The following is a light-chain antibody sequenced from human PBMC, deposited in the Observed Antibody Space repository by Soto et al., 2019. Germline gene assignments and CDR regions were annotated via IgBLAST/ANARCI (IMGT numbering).Light chain of an antibody. CDR1: SSNIGSNT. V-gene: IGLV1-44*01. Sequence: QSVLTQAPSASGTPGQRVTISCSGSSSNIGSNTVNWYRQLPGTAPKLLIYSNNQRPSGVPDRFSGSKSGTSASLAISGLQSEDEADYYCAAWDDSLNGYVFGAGTQLTVL. CDR2: SNN. J-gene: IGLJ7*01. CDR3: AAWDDSLNGYV.